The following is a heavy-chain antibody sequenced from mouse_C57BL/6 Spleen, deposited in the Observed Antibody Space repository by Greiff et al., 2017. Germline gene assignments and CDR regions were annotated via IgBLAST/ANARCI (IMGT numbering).Heavy chain of an antibody. J-gene: IGHJ1*03. CDR3: ARVSEDYYGSSSWYFDV. CDR2: IHPTSGST. CDR1: GYTFTSYW. D-gene: IGHD1-1*01. V-gene: IGHV1-64*01. Sequence: VQLQQPGAELVKPGASVKLSCKASGYTFTSYWMHWVKQRPGQGLEWIGMIHPTSGSTNYNEKFKSKATLTVDKSSSTAYMQLCSLTSDDSAVYYCARVSEDYYGSSSWYFDVWGTGTTVTVSS.